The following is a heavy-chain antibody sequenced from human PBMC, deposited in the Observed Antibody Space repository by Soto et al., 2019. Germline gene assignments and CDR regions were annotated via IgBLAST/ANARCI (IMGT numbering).Heavy chain of an antibody. CDR2: ISSSSSYI. D-gene: IGHD1-7*01. V-gene: IGHV3-21*01. Sequence: VQLVESGGGLVKPGGSLRLSCAASGFTFSSYSMNWVRQAPGKGLEWVSSISSSSSYIYYADSVKGRFTISRDNAKNSLYLQMNSLRAEDTAVYYCARDRETGTTNWFDPWGQGTLVTVSS. J-gene: IGHJ5*02. CDR1: GFTFSSYS. CDR3: ARDRETGTTNWFDP.